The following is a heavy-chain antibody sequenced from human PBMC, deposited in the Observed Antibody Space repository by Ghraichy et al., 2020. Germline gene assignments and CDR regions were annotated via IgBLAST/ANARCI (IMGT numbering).Heavy chain of an antibody. D-gene: IGHD3-22*01. Sequence: GGSLRLSCVASGFSFSNHGMHWVRQAPGKGLEWVGLVSFEESNTYYADSVKDRFTISRDNSKSTLYLQMNSLRVKDTSIFYCARFSGSDSGGCYDYWGQGTPVTVSS. CDR2: VSFEESNT. J-gene: IGHJ4*02. CDR1: GFSFSNHG. CDR3: ARFSGSDSGGCYDY. V-gene: IGHV3-33*01.